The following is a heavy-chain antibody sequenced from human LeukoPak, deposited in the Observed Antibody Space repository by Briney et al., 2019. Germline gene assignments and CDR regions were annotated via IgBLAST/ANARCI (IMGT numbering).Heavy chain of an antibody. J-gene: IGHJ6*04. CDR1: GGSFSGYY. Sequence: KPSETLSLTCAVYGGSFSGYYWSWIRQPPGKGLEWIGEINHSGSTNYNPSLKSRVTISVDTSKNQFSLKLSSVTAADTAVYYCARGRYYGSGSYYAYYYYGMDVWGKGTTVTVSS. V-gene: IGHV4-34*01. D-gene: IGHD3-10*01. CDR3: ARGRYYGSGSYYAYYYYGMDV. CDR2: INHSGST.